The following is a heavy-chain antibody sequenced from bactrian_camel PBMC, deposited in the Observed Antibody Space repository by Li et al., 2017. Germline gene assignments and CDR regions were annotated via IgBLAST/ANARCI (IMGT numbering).Heavy chain of an antibody. J-gene: IGHJ6*01. CDR1: GLTFDDYD. V-gene: IGHV3S55*01. CDR3: GANPYNCYSGSLDVGSDFES. Sequence: LVESGGGSVQIGGSLRLSCTVSGLTFDDYDMHWYRQAPGDECELVSSISSDGTTKYADSVKGRFTISQDTAKNTLYLQMDNLRPEDSAVYYCGANPYNCYSGSLDVGSDFESWGQGTQVTVS. CDR2: ISSDGTT. D-gene: IGHD3*01.